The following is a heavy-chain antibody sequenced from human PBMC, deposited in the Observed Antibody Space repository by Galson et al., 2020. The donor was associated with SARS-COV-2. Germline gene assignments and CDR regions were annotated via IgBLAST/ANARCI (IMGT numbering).Heavy chain of an antibody. V-gene: IGHV3-21*05. Sequence: GESLKISCAASGVTFSTYTMNWVRQAPGKGLEWVSYISSTSNNIYYADSVKGRFTVSRDNAKNALYLQMNNLRAEDTAVYYCARDLVVGGVVEGFDDWGQGTLVTVSS. D-gene: IGHD3-3*01. CDR1: GVTFSTYT. CDR2: ISSTSNNI. J-gene: IGHJ4*02. CDR3: ARDLVVGGVVEGFDD.